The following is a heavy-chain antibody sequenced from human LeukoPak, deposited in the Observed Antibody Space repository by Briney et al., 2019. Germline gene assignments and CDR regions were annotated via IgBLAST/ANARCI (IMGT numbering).Heavy chain of an antibody. CDR3: ARDGVVGVRNAFDI. CDR2: IAYSGDT. Sequence: GGSLRLSCAASELTFNKYPMNWVRQAPGKGLEGISTIAYSGDTHYRDSVKGRFTISRDNSKNTLYLQMNSLRAEDTAVYYCARDGVVGVRNAFDIWGQGTMVTVSS. D-gene: IGHD1-26*01. J-gene: IGHJ3*02. CDR1: ELTFNKYP. V-gene: IGHV3-23*01.